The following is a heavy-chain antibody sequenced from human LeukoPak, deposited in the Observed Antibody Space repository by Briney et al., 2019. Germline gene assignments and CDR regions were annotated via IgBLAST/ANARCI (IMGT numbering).Heavy chain of an antibody. V-gene: IGHV3-74*01. J-gene: IGHJ4*02. CDR1: GFTFSNYW. Sequence: PGGSLRLSCAASGFTFSNYWMHWVRQAPGKGLVWASRINTDGSSTHYADSVKGRFTISRDNAKNSLYLQMNSLRAEDTAVYYCATSRFSDYMDDWGQGTLVTVSS. CDR3: ATSRFSDYMDD. CDR2: INTDGSST. D-gene: IGHD5-12*01.